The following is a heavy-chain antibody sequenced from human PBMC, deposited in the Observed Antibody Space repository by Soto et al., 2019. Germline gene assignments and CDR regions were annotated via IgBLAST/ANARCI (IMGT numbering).Heavy chain of an antibody. Sequence: SETLSLTCTVSGGSISSGDYYWSWIRQPPGKGLEWIGYIYYSGSTYYNPSLKSRVTISVDTSKNQFSLKLSSVTAADTAVYYCANNDYGDYGGIAYFDYWGQGTLVTVSS. J-gene: IGHJ4*02. V-gene: IGHV4-30-4*01. CDR1: GGSISSGDYY. CDR2: IYYSGST. CDR3: ANNDYGDYGGIAYFDY. D-gene: IGHD4-17*01.